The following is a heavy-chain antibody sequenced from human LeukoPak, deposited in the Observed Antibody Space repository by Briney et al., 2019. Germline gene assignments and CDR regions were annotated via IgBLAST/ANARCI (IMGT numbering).Heavy chain of an antibody. CDR3: ARDMDYYDSSGYADY. V-gene: IGHV3-33*01. CDR1: GFTFSSYG. J-gene: IGHJ4*02. Sequence: GRSLRLSCAASGFTFSSYGMHWVRQAPGKGLEWAAVIWYDGSNKYYADSVKGRFTISRDNSKNTLYLQMNSLRAEDTAVYYCARDMDYYDSSGYADYWGQGTLVTVSS. D-gene: IGHD3-22*01. CDR2: IWYDGSNK.